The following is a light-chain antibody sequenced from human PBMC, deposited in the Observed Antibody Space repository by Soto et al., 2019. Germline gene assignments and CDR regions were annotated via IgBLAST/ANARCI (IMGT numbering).Light chain of an antibody. Sequence: EVVLTQSPSTLSLFPGERATLSCRASQSVTNNYLAWYQQRPGLAPRLLIYGASSRATGIPDRFSGSGSGTVFTLTISRLEPEDFAVYYCQQYGRSRTFGQGAKV. J-gene: IGKJ1*01. V-gene: IGKV3-20*01. CDR1: QSVTNNY. CDR2: GAS. CDR3: QQYGRSRT.